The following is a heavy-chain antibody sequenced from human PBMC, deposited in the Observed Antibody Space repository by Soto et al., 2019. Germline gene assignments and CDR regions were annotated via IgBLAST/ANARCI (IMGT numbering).Heavy chain of an antibody. CDR3: ARAFLQVAGTAYYFDY. J-gene: IGHJ4*02. V-gene: IGHV5-51*01. Sequence: PGESLKICCKGSGYSFTSYWIGWVRQMPGKGLEWMGIIYPGDSDTRYSPSFQGQVTISADKSISTAYLQWSSLKASDTAMYYCARAFLQVAGTAYYFDYLGQGTLVTVSS. D-gene: IGHD6-19*01. CDR2: IYPGDSDT. CDR1: GYSFTSYW.